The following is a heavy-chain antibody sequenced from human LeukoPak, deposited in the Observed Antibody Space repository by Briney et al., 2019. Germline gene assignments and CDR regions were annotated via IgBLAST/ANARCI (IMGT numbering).Heavy chain of an antibody. CDR1: GGSISSYY. CDR2: IYTSGST. V-gene: IGHV4-4*07. Sequence: SETLSLTCTVSGGSISSYYWNWIRRPAGKGLEWIGRIYTSGSTNYNPSLKSRVIMSLDTSKNQFSLKLTSVTAADTAVYYCARDPMVRGMFDYWGQGTLVSVSS. CDR3: ARDPMVRGMFDY. J-gene: IGHJ4*02. D-gene: IGHD3-10*01.